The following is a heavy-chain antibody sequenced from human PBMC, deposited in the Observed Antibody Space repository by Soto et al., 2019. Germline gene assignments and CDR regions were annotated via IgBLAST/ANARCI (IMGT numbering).Heavy chain of an antibody. CDR3: ERDGSIYGDYFHDDFDI. V-gene: IGHV3-33*01. D-gene: IGHD4-17*01. CDR2: IWYDGSNK. J-gene: IGHJ3*02. CDR1: GFTFSSYG. Sequence: QVQLVESGGGVVQPGRSLRLSCAASGFTFSSYGMHWVRQAPGKGLEWVAVIWYDGSNKYYADSVKGRFTISRDNSKNTLYLQMNSLRDEDTAVYYCERDGSIYGDYFHDDFDIWGQGTMVTVSS.